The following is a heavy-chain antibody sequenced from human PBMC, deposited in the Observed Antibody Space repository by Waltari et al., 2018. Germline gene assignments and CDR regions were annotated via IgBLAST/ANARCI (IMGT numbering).Heavy chain of an antibody. Sequence: EVQLVESGGGLVQPGGSLRLSCAASGFTFSSYAMSWVRQAPGKGLEWVSAISGSGGSTYYADSVKGRFTISRDNSKNTLYLQMNSLRAEDTAVYYCAKNRGSQNYYYYYMDVWGKGTTVTVSS. V-gene: IGHV3-23*04. J-gene: IGHJ6*03. D-gene: IGHD1-26*01. CDR2: ISGSGGST. CDR3: AKNRGSQNYYYYYMDV. CDR1: GFTFSSYA.